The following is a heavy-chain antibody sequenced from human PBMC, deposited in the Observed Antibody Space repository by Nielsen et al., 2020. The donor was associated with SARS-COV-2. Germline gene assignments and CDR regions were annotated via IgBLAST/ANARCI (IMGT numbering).Heavy chain of an antibody. D-gene: IGHD1-1*01. CDR1: GYSFTNYW. Sequence: GESLKISCEGSGYSFTNYWIGWVRQMPGKGLEWMGIIFPGDSATRYSPSFQGQVTISADKSISTAYLQWSSLKASDTAMYYCARHGGQLTDNFDYWGQGTLVTVSS. CDR3: ARHGGQLTDNFDY. V-gene: IGHV5-51*01. J-gene: IGHJ4*02. CDR2: IFPGDSAT.